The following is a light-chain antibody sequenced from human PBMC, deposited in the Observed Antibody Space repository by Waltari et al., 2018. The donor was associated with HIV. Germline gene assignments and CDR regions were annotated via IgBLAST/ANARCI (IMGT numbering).Light chain of an antibody. CDR3: QSYDSSLSGWV. Sequence: QSVLTQPPSVSGAPGQRVTISCTGRSSNIGAGYAVHWYQQLPGTAPKLLIFGNNNRPSGVPDRFSGSKSGTSASLAITGLQAEDEADYYCQSYDSSLSGWVFGGGTKLTVL. J-gene: IGLJ3*02. CDR1: SSNIGAGYA. V-gene: IGLV1-40*01. CDR2: GNN.